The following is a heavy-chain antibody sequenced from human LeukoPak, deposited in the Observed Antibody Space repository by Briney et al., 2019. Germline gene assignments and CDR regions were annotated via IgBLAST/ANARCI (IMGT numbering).Heavy chain of an antibody. CDR3: ARDDNWGFDY. CDR2: TRGSGSGM. V-gene: IGHV3-21*05. J-gene: IGHJ4*02. Sequence: GGSLRLSCAASGFAFSDYSMNWVRQAPGKRLEWVANTRGSGSGMGSGNYYAGSVKGRFTISRDNAKNSLYLQMSSLRAEDTAFYYCARDDNWGFDYWGQGALVTVSS. CDR1: GFAFSDYS. D-gene: IGHD7-27*01.